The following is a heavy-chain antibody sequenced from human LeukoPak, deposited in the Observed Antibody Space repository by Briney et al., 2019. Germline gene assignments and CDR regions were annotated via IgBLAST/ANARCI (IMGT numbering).Heavy chain of an antibody. CDR2: IYYSGST. CDR1: GGSISSYY. Sequence: SETLSLTCTVSGGSISSYYWSWIRQPPGKGLEWIGYIYYSGSTNYNPSLKSRVTISVDTSKNQFSLKLSSVTAADTAVYYCARGFDFWSDNWFDPWGQGTLVTVSS. D-gene: IGHD3-3*01. J-gene: IGHJ5*02. CDR3: ARGFDFWSDNWFDP. V-gene: IGHV4-59*12.